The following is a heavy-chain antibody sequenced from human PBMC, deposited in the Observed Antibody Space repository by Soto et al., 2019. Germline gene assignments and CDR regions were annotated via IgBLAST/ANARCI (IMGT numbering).Heavy chain of an antibody. CDR2: IIPIFGTA. Sequence: SVKGACKAAGGTFSSYAISWVRQAPGQGLEWMGGIIPIFGTANYAHKFQGRVKITADKSTSKAYMELSSLRSEDTAVYYCASIAAPFYYYYYGMDVWGQGTTVTVSS. V-gene: IGHV1-69*06. J-gene: IGHJ6*02. CDR3: ASIAAPFYYYYYGMDV. CDR1: GGTFSSYA. D-gene: IGHD6-13*01.